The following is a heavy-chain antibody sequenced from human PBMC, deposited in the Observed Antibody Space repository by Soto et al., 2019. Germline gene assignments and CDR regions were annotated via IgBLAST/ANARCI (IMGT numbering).Heavy chain of an antibody. CDR1: GYTFTSYY. CDR2: INPSGGST. V-gene: IGHV1-46*01. Sequence: QVQLVQSGAEVKKPGASVKVSCKASGYTFTSYYMHWVRQAPGQGLEWMGIINPSGGSTSYAQKFQGRVTLTRDTSTSTVYMELSNLRSEDPAVYYCARDRWYCSGGSCSSDYWGQGTLVTVSS. CDR3: ARDRWYCSGGSCSSDY. D-gene: IGHD2-15*01. J-gene: IGHJ4*02.